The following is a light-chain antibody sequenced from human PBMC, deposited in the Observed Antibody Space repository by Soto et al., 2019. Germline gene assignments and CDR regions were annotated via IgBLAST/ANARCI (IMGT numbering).Light chain of an antibody. CDR1: SSDVGGYNY. Sequence: QSALTQPASVSGSPGQSITISCTGTSSDVGGYNYVSWYQQHPGKAPKLMIYDVSNRPSGVSNRFSGSKSGNTASLTISGLQAEDEADYYCSSSTSSSTLVGVFGTGTKVTVL. J-gene: IGLJ1*01. V-gene: IGLV2-14*01. CDR3: SSSTSSSTLVGV. CDR2: DVS.